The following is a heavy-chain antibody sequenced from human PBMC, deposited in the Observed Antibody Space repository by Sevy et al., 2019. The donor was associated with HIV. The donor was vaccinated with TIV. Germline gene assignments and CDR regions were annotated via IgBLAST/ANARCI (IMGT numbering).Heavy chain of an antibody. Sequence: ALVKVSCKTFGYTFKTYGISWVRQAPGQGLEWMGWISAYSGDTNFAQKFQGRVTMTTDTSTGTAYMELSSLRSDDTAVYFCARDKPQGVVIIPGSMWGGVDYWGQGTVVTVSS. J-gene: IGHJ4*02. CDR1: GYTFKTYG. CDR2: ISAYSGDT. CDR3: ARDKPQGVVIIPGSMWGGVDY. D-gene: IGHD2-2*01. V-gene: IGHV1-18*01.